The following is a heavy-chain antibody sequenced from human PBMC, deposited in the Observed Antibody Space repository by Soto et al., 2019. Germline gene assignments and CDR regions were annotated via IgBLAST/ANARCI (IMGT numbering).Heavy chain of an antibody. CDR3: ARNLRYFGSGSFFRGMDV. CDR2: IIPFIRAS. J-gene: IGHJ6*02. V-gene: IGHV1-69*13. CDR1: GYTFTSYA. D-gene: IGHD3-10*01. Sequence: SVKVSCKASGYTFTSYAISWVRQAPGQGLEWMGGIIPFIRASNYAQKFQGRVTITADESTTTVHMDLSSLRFEDTAVYYCARNLRYFGSGSFFRGMDVWGQGTTVTVSS.